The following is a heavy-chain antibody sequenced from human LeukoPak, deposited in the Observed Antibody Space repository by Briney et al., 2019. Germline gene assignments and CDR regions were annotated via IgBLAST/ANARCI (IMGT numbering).Heavy chain of an antibody. J-gene: IGHJ4*02. D-gene: IGHD6-19*01. Sequence: SETLSLTCTVSGGSISSSSYYWGWTRQPPGKGLEWIGSIYYSGSTYYNPSLKSRVTISVDTSKNQFSLKLSSVTAADTAVYYCASLYDPWLVFDYWGQGTLVTVSS. CDR1: GGSISSSSYY. CDR2: IYYSGST. CDR3: ASLYDPWLVFDY. V-gene: IGHV4-39*07.